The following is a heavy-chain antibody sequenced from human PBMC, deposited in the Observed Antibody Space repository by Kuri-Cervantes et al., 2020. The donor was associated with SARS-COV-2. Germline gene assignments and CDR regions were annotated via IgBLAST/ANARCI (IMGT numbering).Heavy chain of an antibody. D-gene: IGHD6-6*01. Sequence: GGSLRLSCAASGFTFSSYSMNWVRQAPGKGLEWVPSISSSSSYIYYADSVKGRFTISRDNAKNSLYLQMNSLRAEDTAVYYCARGSSSTYFDYWGRGTLVTVSS. CDR3: ARGSSSTYFDY. CDR1: GFTFSSYS. CDR2: ISSSSSYI. V-gene: IGHV3-21*01. J-gene: IGHJ4*02.